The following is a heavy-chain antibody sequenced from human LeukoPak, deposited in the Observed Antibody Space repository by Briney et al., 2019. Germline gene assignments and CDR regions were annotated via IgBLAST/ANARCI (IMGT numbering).Heavy chain of an antibody. CDR2: ISYDGSNK. D-gene: IGHD2-15*01. CDR1: GFTFSSYA. Sequence: GGSLRLSCAASGFTFSSYAMHWVRQAPGKGLEWVAVISYDGSNKYYADSVKGRFTISRDNSKNTLYLQMNSLRAEDTAVYYCAQGGSLRWFDPWGQGTLVTVSS. V-gene: IGHV3-30-3*02. J-gene: IGHJ5*02. CDR3: AQGGSLRWFDP.